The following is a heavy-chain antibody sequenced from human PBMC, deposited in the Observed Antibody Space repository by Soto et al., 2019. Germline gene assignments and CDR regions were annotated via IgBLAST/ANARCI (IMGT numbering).Heavy chain of an antibody. Sequence: GASVKVSCKTSGYTITGYYMHWVRQAPGQGLEWMGWINPNSGGTNYAQKFQGWVTMTRDTSISTAYMELSRLRSDDTAVYYCARVRGYCSGGSCSNWFDPWGQGTLVTVSS. CDR3: ARVRGYCSGGSCSNWFDP. V-gene: IGHV1-2*04. D-gene: IGHD2-15*01. CDR2: INPNSGGT. J-gene: IGHJ5*02. CDR1: GYTITGYY.